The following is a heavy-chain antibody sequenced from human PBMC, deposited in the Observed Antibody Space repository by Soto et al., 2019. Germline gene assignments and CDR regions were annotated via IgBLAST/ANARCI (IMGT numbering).Heavy chain of an antibody. CDR1: GHTLSRHG. CDR2: ISGNNGNT. V-gene: IGHV1-18*01. J-gene: IGHJ6*02. D-gene: IGHD1-1*01. Sequence: QVQLVQSAAEVKKPGASVKVSCTASGHTLSRHGISWIRQAPGQGLEWLGWISGNNGNTNYAPKFRDRVTMTDDPVTSTVFLEVQSLRSDDTATYYCARTNLIMDYDFGMDVWGQGTTVIVS. CDR3: ARTNLIMDYDFGMDV.